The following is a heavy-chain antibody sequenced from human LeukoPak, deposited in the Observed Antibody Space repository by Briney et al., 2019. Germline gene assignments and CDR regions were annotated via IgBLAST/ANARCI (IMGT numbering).Heavy chain of an antibody. CDR2: LYSNGGT. CDR3: VRDRAEGRAWVEFDR. CDR1: GFIVSSYG. Sequence: GGSLRLSCVASGFIVSSYGMSWVRQARGKAPEWVSLLYSNGGTYYADSVKGRFIISRDNSKNTLYLQMNNLRVEDTAVYHCVRDRAEGRAWVEFDRWGQGTVLTVSS. J-gene: IGHJ5*02. V-gene: IGHV3-66*03.